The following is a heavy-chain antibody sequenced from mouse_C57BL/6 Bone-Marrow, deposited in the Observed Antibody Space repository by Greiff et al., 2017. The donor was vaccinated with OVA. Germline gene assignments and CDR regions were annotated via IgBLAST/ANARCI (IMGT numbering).Heavy chain of an antibody. CDR3: AREGGYYGDY. D-gene: IGHD3-1*01. Sequence: QVQLQQPGAGLVKPGASVKMSCKASGYTFTSYWITWVKQRPGQGLEWIGDIYPGRGSTHYNEKFKSKATLTVDPSSSTAYKHLSSRTSEDSAVYNCAREGGYYGDYGGQGTTLSLL. J-gene: IGHJ2*01. CDR2: IYPGRGST. CDR1: GYTFTSYW. V-gene: IGHV1-55*01.